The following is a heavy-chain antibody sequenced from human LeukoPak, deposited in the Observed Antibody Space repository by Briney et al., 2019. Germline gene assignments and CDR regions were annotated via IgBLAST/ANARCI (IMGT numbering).Heavy chain of an antibody. V-gene: IGHV4-30-4*01. Sequence: TSETLSLTCTVSGGSISSGDYYWCRIRQPPGKGLVWIGYIYYSGSTYYNPSLKSRVTISVDTSKNQFSLKLSSVTAADTAVYYCAREEGSYSLDYWGQGTLVTVSS. CDR3: AREEGSYSLDY. CDR2: IYYSGST. D-gene: IGHD1-26*01. CDR1: GGSISSGDYY. J-gene: IGHJ4*02.